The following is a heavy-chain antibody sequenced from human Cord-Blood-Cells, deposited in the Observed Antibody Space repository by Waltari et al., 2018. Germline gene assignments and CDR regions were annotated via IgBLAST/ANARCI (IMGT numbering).Heavy chain of an antibody. V-gene: IGHV1-3*01. D-gene: IGHD3-22*01. CDR2: FNAGNGNT. CDR3: ARHYYDSSGYYFDY. CDR1: GYTFTSYA. Sequence: QVQLVQSGAEVKKPGASVKVSCKASGYTFTSYAMHWGRQAPGQRLEWMGWFNAGNGNTKYSQKFQGRVTITRDTSASTAYMELSSLRSEDTAVYYCARHYYDSSGYYFDYWGQGTLVTVSS. J-gene: IGHJ4*02.